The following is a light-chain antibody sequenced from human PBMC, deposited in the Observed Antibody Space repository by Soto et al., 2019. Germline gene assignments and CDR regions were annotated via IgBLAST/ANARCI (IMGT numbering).Light chain of an antibody. CDR2: GAS. CDR1: QSVSSTY. V-gene: IGKV3D-20*02. Sequence: NLFAQSPRTLSFSPGETSPLSPRASQSVSSTYLAWYQQKPGQAPGLLLYGASNRASGIPDRFAGSGSGTDFTLTISRLEPEDFAVYYCQQRNRWPPVTFGGGTKVDIK. CDR3: QQRNRWPPVT. J-gene: IGKJ4*01.